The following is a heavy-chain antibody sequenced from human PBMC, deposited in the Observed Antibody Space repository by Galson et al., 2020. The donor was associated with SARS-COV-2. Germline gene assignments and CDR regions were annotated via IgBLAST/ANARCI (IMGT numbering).Heavy chain of an antibody. J-gene: IGHJ4*02. Sequence: GGSLRLSCAASGFTFSTFAMSWVRQAPGEGLEWVSGIISVGATYYADSVEGRFTISRDNSKNTLYLQMNSLRADDTALYFCAKDKSTYYGYFDFWGQGTLVTVSS. V-gene: IGHV3-23*01. CDR3: AKDKSTYYGYFDF. CDR2: IISVGAT. CDR1: GFTFSTFA. D-gene: IGHD3-22*01.